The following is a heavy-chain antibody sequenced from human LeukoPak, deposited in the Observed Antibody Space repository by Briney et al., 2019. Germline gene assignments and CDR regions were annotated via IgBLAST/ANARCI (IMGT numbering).Heavy chain of an antibody. D-gene: IGHD1-26*01. J-gene: IGHJ4*02. CDR1: GFTFSSYW. CDR2: MNIDGSEK. CDR3: ARDPVEWELLLDY. V-gene: IGHV3-7*01. Sequence: GGSLRPSCAASGFTFSSYWMGWVRQAPGKRLEWVANMNIDGSEKYYADSVKGRFTISRDNARNSVYLQMNSLRVEGTAVYCARDPVEWELLLDYWGQGTLVTVSS.